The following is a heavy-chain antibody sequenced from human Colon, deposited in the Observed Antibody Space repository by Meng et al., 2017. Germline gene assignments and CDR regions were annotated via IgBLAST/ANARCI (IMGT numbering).Heavy chain of an antibody. CDR3: ARLVTTVTTGNWFDP. D-gene: IGHD4-17*01. Sequence: LHLGASGLGLAKPSETLVLTCTVSGASINIRSYCWAWVRQAPGKGLEWIGSIHNSGKTYYNSSLKSRVNILVDTSKNQFSLKLTSVTAADTAVYLCARLVTTVTTGNWFDPWGQGTLVTVSS. CDR2: IHNSGKT. CDR1: GASINIRSYC. V-gene: IGHV4-39*07. J-gene: IGHJ5*02.